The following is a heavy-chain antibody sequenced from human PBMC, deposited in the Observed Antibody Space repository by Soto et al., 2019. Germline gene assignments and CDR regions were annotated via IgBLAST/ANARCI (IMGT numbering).Heavy chain of an antibody. CDR3: AKEMSLGGRLGAEPLDY. D-gene: IGHD1-26*01. J-gene: IGHJ4*02. CDR2: VSDSGETS. V-gene: IGHV3-23*01. Sequence: DVQLLESGGGLVQPGGSLRLSCAASGFTFNNYAMTWIRQAPGKGLEWVATVSDSGETSLSADSVKGRFTISRDNFRKTLYLQMNRLRPDDTATYYCAKEMSLGGRLGAEPLDYWGQGTLVTVSS. CDR1: GFTFNNYA.